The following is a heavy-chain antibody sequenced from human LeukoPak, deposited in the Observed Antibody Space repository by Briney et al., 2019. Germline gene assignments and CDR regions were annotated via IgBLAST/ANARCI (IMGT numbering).Heavy chain of an antibody. Sequence: PSETLSLTCAVSGDSITSGYYWAWIRQPPGKGLEWIGSIFHSGSTYLNPSLRSRVTISLNTSKNHFSLILSSMTAADTALYYCARTSSVDTALVGVHWFDPWGQGTLVTVSS. V-gene: IGHV4-38-2*01. J-gene: IGHJ5*02. D-gene: IGHD5-18*01. CDR1: GDSITSGYY. CDR2: IFHSGST. CDR3: ARTSSVDTALVGVHWFDP.